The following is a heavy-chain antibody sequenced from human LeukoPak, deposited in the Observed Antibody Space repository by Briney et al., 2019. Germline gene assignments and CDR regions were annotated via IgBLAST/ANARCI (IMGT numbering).Heavy chain of an antibody. D-gene: IGHD3-3*01. J-gene: IGHJ4*02. CDR2: ISSSSSAR. CDR1: GFTFSSYS. V-gene: IGHV3-48*01. CDR3: ARMSGSRLPGY. Sequence: GGSLRLSCAASGFTFSSYSMNWVRQAPGKGLEWVSYISSSSSARYYADSVKGRFTISRDDARNSLYLQMNSLRAEDTAVYYCARMSGSRLPGYWGQGALVTVSS.